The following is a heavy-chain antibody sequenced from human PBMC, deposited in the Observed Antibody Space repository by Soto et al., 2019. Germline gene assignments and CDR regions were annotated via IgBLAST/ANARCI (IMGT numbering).Heavy chain of an antibody. CDR1: GFTFSSYW. CDR2: INSDGSSR. D-gene: IGHD3-22*01. V-gene: IGHV3-74*01. CDR3: ARVWESGIVVARIFDY. J-gene: IGHJ4*02. Sequence: GSLRLSCAASGFTFSSYWMHWVRQAPGRGLVWVSRINSDGSSRSYADSVKGRFTISRDNAKNTLYLQMNSLRAEDTAVYYCARVWESGIVVARIFDYWGQGTLVTVPQ.